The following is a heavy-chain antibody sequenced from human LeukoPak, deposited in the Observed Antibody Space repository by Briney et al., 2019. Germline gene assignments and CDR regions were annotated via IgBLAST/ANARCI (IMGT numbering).Heavy chain of an antibody. CDR3: ARDRGYSGYDPRYYFDY. Sequence: GASVKVSCKASGYTFTSYAMHWVRQAPGQRLEWMRWINAGNGNTKYSQKFQGRVTITRDTSASTAYMELSSLRSEDTAVYYCARDRGYSGYDPRYYFDYWGQGTLVTVSS. J-gene: IGHJ4*02. V-gene: IGHV1-3*01. D-gene: IGHD5-12*01. CDR1: GYTFTSYA. CDR2: INAGNGNT.